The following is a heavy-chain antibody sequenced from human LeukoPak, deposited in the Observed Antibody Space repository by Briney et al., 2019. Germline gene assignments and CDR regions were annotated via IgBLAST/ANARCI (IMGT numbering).Heavy chain of an antibody. V-gene: IGHV3-20*04. CDR3: SPSYCYGSGIPRGY. CDR2: FNWNVGSI. J-gene: IGHJ4*02. D-gene: IGHD3-10*01. Sequence: PGGTLRLSCAASGFTFNNYAMSSGRQAPGTGLKWCSGFNWNVGSIGYTDSAKGRFTISRDNAKNSLHLLMNSVRVADTAWYYCSPSYCYGSGIPRGYWGQGTLVSVCS. CDR1: GFTFNNYA.